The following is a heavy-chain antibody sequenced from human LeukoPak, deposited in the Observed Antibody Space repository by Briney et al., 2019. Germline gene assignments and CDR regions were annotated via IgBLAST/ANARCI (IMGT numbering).Heavy chain of an antibody. D-gene: IGHD2-15*01. V-gene: IGHV1-18*01. Sequence: ASVKVSCKASGYTFTSYGISWVRQAPGQGLEWMGWISAYNGNTNYAQKLQGRVTMTTDTSTSTAYMELRSLRSDDTAVYYCARDRCSRGSCAFDYWGQGTLVTVSS. CDR2: ISAYNGNT. CDR1: GYTFTSYG. J-gene: IGHJ4*02. CDR3: ARDRCSRGSCAFDY.